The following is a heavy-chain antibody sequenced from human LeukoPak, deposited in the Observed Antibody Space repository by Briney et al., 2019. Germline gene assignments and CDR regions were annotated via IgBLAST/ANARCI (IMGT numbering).Heavy chain of an antibody. V-gene: IGHV1-18*01. J-gene: IGHJ4*02. D-gene: IGHD3-3*01. CDR1: GYTITSYG. CDR2: ISAYNGNT. Sequence: ASVKVSCKASGYTITSYGISWVRQAPGQGLEWMGWISAYNGNTNYAQKLQGRVTMTTDTSTSTAYMELRSLRSDDTAVYYCARGGDPWSGYYGGHSTSLYYFDYWGQGTLVTVSS. CDR3: ARGGDPWSGYYGGHSTSLYYFDY.